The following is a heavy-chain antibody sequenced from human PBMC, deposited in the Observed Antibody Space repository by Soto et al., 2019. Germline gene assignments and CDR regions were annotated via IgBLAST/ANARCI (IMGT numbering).Heavy chain of an antibody. CDR3: ATRAASGTFSSYFDC. D-gene: IGHD3-3*01. CDR1: GFTFSNYA. J-gene: IGHJ4*02. CDR2: ITVYSDSG. Sequence: GGSLRLSCAASGFTFSNYAMSWVRQAPGKGLEWVAAITVYSDSGYYADSVKGRFTISRDTSKKMLYLQMNSLRAEDTAVYYCATRAASGTFSSYFDCWGQGTLVTVSS. V-gene: IGHV3-23*01.